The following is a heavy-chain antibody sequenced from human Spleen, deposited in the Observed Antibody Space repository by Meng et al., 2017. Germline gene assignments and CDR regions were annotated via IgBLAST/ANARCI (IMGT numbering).Heavy chain of an antibody. CDR1: GYTFSGHY. Sequence: ASVKVSCKTSGYTFSGHYLHWVRQAPGQGLEWMGRINPKSGDTHYAQRFQGRVTMTGDTSISTAYMELSGLRSDDTAMYYCARDRGGHYDFDFWGQGTPVTVSS. J-gene: IGHJ4*02. CDR3: ARDRGGHYDFDF. CDR2: INPKSGDT. D-gene: IGHD3-16*01. V-gene: IGHV1-2*06.